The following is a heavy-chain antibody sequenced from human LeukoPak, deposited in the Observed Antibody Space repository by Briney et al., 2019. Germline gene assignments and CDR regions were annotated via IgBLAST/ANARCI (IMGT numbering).Heavy chain of an antibody. J-gene: IGHJ3*02. CDR1: GGSISSGDYY. V-gene: IGHV4-30-4*08. Sequence: SQTLSLTCTVSGGSISSGDYYWSWIRQPPGKGLERMGYIYYSGSTYYNPSLKSRVTISVDTSKNQFSLKLSSVTAADTAVYYCAREYYYDSSGYWDDAFDIWGQGTMVTVSS. CDR3: AREYYYDSSGYWDDAFDI. CDR2: IYYSGST. D-gene: IGHD3-22*01.